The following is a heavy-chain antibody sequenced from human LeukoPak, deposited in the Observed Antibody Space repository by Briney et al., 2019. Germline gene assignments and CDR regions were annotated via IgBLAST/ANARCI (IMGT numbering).Heavy chain of an antibody. CDR2: IYYSGST. CDR1: GGSISSGDYY. J-gene: IGHJ3*02. Sequence: SETLFLTCTVSGGSISSGDYYWSWIRQPPGKGREWLGYIYYSGSTYYNPSLKSRVTISVDTSKNQFSLKLSSVTAADTAVYYCARDLGITGTPDAFDIWGQGTMVTVSS. D-gene: IGHD1-20*01. V-gene: IGHV4-30-4*08. CDR3: ARDLGITGTPDAFDI.